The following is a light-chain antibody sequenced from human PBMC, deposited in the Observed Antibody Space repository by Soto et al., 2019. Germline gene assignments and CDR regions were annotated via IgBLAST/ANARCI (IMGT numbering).Light chain of an antibody. Sequence: DIQMTQSPSTLSASVGDRVTITCRASQSISSRLAWYQQKPGEAPKLLIYKASSLESGVPSRFSGSEFGTEFTLTISSLQPDDFATYYCQQYNHYWTFGQGTKVEIK. CDR1: QSISSR. CDR2: KAS. CDR3: QQYNHYWT. J-gene: IGKJ1*01. V-gene: IGKV1-5*03.